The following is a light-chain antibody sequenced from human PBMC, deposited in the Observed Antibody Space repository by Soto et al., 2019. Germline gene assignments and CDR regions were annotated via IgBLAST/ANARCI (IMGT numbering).Light chain of an antibody. J-gene: IGKJ3*01. CDR2: GAS. V-gene: IGKV3-20*01. CDR1: QSVSSSY. CDR3: QQYGSAPFT. Sequence: DIVLTQSPDTLSLSPGERATLSCRASQSVSSSYLAWYQQKPGQAPRLLIYGASTRATGIPDRFSGSGSGTDFTLTISRLEPEDFAVYYCQQYGSAPFTFGPGTRVDI.